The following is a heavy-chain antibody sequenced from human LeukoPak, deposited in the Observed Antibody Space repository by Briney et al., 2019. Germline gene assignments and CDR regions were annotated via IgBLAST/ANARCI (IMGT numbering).Heavy chain of an antibody. Sequence: GGSLRLSCAASGFTFSSYWMSWVRQAPGKGLEWVANIKQDGSEKYYVDPVKGRFTISRDNAKNSLYLQMNSLRAEDTAVYYCAKDVYYYGPLRGAFDIWGQGTMVTVSS. J-gene: IGHJ3*02. D-gene: IGHD3-10*01. V-gene: IGHV3-7*01. CDR2: IKQDGSEK. CDR3: AKDVYYYGPLRGAFDI. CDR1: GFTFSSYW.